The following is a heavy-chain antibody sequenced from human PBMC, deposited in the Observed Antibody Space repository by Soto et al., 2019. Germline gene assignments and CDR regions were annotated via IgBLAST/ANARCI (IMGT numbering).Heavy chain of an antibody. J-gene: IGHJ6*02. CDR3: AREGDSSSSLIAREGMDV. Sequence: VASVKVSCKASGYTFTSYYIHWVRQAPGQGLEWMGIFNPTGDTASYAQKLQGRVTMTRDTSTGTAYMELGSLRSEDTAVYYCAREGDSSSSLIAREGMDVWGQGTTVTVSS. CDR1: GYTFTSYY. CDR2: FNPTGDTA. V-gene: IGHV1-46*01. D-gene: IGHD6-6*01.